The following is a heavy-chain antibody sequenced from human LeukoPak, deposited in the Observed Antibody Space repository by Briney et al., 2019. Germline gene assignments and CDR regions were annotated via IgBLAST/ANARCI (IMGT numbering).Heavy chain of an antibody. Sequence: LGGSLRLSCAASGFTFSSYGMSWVRQAPGKGLEWVSVISGSGGSTDYADSVKGRFTISRDNSKNTLYLEMNSLRVEDTAVYYCAKGLGLADYYFGVDVWGKGTTVTVSS. D-gene: IGHD3/OR15-3a*01. CDR1: GFTFSSYG. J-gene: IGHJ6*04. CDR2: ISGSGGST. CDR3: AKGLGLADYYFGVDV. V-gene: IGHV3-23*01.